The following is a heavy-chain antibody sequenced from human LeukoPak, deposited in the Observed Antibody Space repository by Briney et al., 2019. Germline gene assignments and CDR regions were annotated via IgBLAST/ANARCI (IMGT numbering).Heavy chain of an antibody. V-gene: IGHV4-4*07. CDR2: IYTSGST. Sequence: SETLSLTCTVSGGSISSYYWSWIRQPAGKGLEWIGRIYTSGSTNYNPSLKSRVTMSVDTSKNQFSLKLSSVTAADTAVYYCARYRYCSSTSCHLWDAFDIWGQGTMVTVSS. CDR3: ARYRYCSSTSCHLWDAFDI. J-gene: IGHJ3*02. CDR1: GGSISSYY. D-gene: IGHD2-2*01.